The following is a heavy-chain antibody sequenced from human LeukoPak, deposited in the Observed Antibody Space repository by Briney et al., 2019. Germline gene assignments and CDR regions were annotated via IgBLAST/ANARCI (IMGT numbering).Heavy chain of an antibody. CDR2: INHSGST. Sequence: SVTLSLTCAVYGGSFSGYYWSWIRQPPGKGLEWIGEINHSGSTNYNPSLKSRVTISVDTSKNQFSLKLSSVTAADTAVYYCARGRPWFDPWGQGTLVTVSS. CDR3: ARGRPWFDP. CDR1: GGSFSGYY. V-gene: IGHV4-34*01. J-gene: IGHJ5*02.